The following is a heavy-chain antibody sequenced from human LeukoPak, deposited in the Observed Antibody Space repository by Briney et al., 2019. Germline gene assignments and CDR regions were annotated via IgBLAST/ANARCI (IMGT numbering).Heavy chain of an antibody. CDR2: MNPNSGNT. CDR1: GYTFTSYD. CDR3: ARGRTNYFDY. Sequence: GASVKVSCKASGYTFTSYDINWVRQASGQGPEWMGGMNPNSGNTVYAQKFQGRDTMTRDTSISTSYMELSSLRSDDTAVYYCARGRTNYFDYWGQGTLVTVSS. V-gene: IGHV1-8*01. J-gene: IGHJ4*02.